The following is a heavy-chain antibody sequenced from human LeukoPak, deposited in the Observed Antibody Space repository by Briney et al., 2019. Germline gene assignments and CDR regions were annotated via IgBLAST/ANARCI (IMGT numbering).Heavy chain of an antibody. CDR2: ISPRGDIT. D-gene: IGHD3-16*01. CDR1: GFTFSSYG. V-gene: IGHV3-23*01. Sequence: GGTLRLSCAASGFTFSSYGMSWVRQAPGKGLEWVSGISPRGDITYYKDSVRGRFTISRDNFKNTVSLQLNSLRAEDTAMYYCAKDDDWGRFNHWGQGTLVTVSS. J-gene: IGHJ1*01. CDR3: AKDDDWGRFNH.